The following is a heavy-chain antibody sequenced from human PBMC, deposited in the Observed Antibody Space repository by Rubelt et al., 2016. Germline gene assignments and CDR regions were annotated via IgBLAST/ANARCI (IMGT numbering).Heavy chain of an antibody. CDR3: AKDPTTSAAWYFDL. Sequence: EVQLVESGGGLVQPGRSLRLSCTASGFTFGDYAMSWVRQAPGKGLEWVSSLSGSGTTTYYAGSPKGRFTISRDNSKNTLYLQMNSLRAEDTAIYYCAKDPTTSAAWYFDLWGRGTLVTVSS. D-gene: IGHD4-17*01. J-gene: IGHJ2*01. CDR1: GFTFGDYA. V-gene: IGHV3-23*04. CDR2: LSGSGTTT.